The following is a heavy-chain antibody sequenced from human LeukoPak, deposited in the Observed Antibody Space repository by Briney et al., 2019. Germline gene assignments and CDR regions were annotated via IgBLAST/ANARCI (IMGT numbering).Heavy chain of an antibody. CDR1: GGSFSGYY. V-gene: IGHV4-34*01. CDR3: ARGSSSSAFDP. CDR2: INHSGST. J-gene: IGHJ5*02. Sequence: SETLSLTCAVYGGSFSGYYWSWIRQPPGKGLEWIGEINHSGSTNYNPSLKSRVTISVDTSKNQFSLKLSSVTAADTAVYYCARGSSSSAFDPWGQGTLVTVSS. D-gene: IGHD6-6*01.